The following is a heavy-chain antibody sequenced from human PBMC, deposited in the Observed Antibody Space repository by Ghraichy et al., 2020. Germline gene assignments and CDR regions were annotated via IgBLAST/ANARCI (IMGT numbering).Heavy chain of an antibody. CDR3: TRRGAYCSGTSCHGTPYGMDV. D-gene: IGHD2-2*01. V-gene: IGHV3-33*01. CDR2: IWYDGSDK. Sequence: GESLNISCAASGFTFKSYGMHWVRQAPGKGLEWVAVIWYDGSDKHYADSVKGRFTISRDNSKNSLYLQMNSLRADDMGVYYCTRRGAYCSGTSCHGTPYGMDVWGQGTTVTVSS. J-gene: IGHJ6*02. CDR1: GFTFKSYG.